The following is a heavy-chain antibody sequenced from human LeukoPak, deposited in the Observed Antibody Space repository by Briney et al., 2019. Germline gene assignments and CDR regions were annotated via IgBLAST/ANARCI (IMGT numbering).Heavy chain of an antibody. V-gene: IGHV3-7*01. CDR3: ARDLGRGGYTVAGYFDY. Sequence: GGSLRLSCAASGFTFSSYWMSWVRQAPGKGLEWVANIKQDGSEKYYVDSVKGRFTISRDNAENSLYLQMNSLRAEDTAVYYCARDLGRGGYTVAGYFDYWGQGTLVTVSS. D-gene: IGHD6-19*01. CDR1: GFTFSSYW. CDR2: IKQDGSEK. J-gene: IGHJ4*02.